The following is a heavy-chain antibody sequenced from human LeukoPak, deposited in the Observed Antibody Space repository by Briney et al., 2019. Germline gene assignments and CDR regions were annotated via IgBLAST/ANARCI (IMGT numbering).Heavy chain of an antibody. CDR1: GGSISNY. CDR3: ARETSQKGAHYMDV. D-gene: IGHD3-16*01. V-gene: IGHV4-59*01. CDR2: IYYSGST. J-gene: IGHJ6*03. Sequence: SETLSLTCTVSGGSISNYWSWIRQPPGKGLKWIGYIYYSGSTNYNPSLKSRVTISVDTSKNQFSLKLSSVTAADTAVYYCARETSQKGAHYMDVWGKGTTVTISS.